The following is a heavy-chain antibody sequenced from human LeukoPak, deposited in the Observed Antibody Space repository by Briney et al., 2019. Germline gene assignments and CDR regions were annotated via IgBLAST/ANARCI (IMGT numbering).Heavy chain of an antibody. CDR3: ARFSPRAMGNFLDF. V-gene: IGHV4-59*12. Sequence: SETLSLTCTVSGGSISSYYWSWIRQPPGKGLEWIGYIYYSGSTNYNPSLKSRVTISVDTSKNQFSLNLSSVTAADTAVYYCARFSPRAMGNFLDFWGQGTLVTVSS. CDR2: IYYSGST. J-gene: IGHJ4*02. D-gene: IGHD7-27*01. CDR1: GGSISSYY.